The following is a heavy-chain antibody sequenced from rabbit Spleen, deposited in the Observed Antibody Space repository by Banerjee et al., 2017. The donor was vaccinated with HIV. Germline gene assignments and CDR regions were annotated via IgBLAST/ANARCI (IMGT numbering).Heavy chain of an antibody. J-gene: IGHJ6*01. CDR2: IDTGSSGFT. D-gene: IGHD1-1*01. V-gene: IGHV1S40*01. CDR3: ARDTSSSFSSYGMDL. Sequence: QSLEESGGDLVKPGASLKLTCMSSGVSFSGSSYMCWVRQAPGKGLEWITCIDTGSSGFTYFASWAKGRFTISKTSSTTVTLQMTSLTAADTATYFCARDTSSSFSSYGMDLWGQGTLVTVS. CDR1: GVSFSGSSY.